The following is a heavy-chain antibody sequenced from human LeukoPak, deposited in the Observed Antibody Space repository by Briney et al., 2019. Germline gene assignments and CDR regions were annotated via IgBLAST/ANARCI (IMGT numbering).Heavy chain of an antibody. V-gene: IGHV4-59*01. Sequence: SETLSLTCTVSGASTNNYYWSWIRQPAGKGLEWIGYIYYSGSTNYNPSLKSRVTISVDTSKNQFSLKLSSVTAADTAVYYCARGLVGATTYYYYYMDVWGKGTTVTISS. CDR3: ARGLVGATTYYYYYMDV. D-gene: IGHD1-26*01. J-gene: IGHJ6*03. CDR2: IYYSGST. CDR1: GASTNNYY.